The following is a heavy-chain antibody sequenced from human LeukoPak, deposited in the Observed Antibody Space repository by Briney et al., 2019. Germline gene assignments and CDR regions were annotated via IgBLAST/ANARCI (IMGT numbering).Heavy chain of an antibody. CDR1: GFTVSSNY. Sequence: PGGSLRLSCAASGFTVSSNYMSWVRQAPGEGLEWVSLLYSSGSTYYADSVKGRFTISRANSKNTPYLQINSLRAEDTAVYYCASRDKGYYYGMDVWGQGTTVTVSS. CDR2: LYSSGST. CDR3: ASRDKGYYYGMDV. D-gene: IGHD5-24*01. J-gene: IGHJ6*02. V-gene: IGHV3-66*01.